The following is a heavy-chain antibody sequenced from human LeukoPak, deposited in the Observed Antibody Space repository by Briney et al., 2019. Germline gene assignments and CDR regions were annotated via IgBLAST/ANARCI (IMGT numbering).Heavy chain of an antibody. CDR2: ISYDGSNK. CDR1: GFTFSSYA. J-gene: IGHJ4*02. V-gene: IGHV3-30-3*01. CDR3: AREGYGDYIDY. D-gene: IGHD4-17*01. Sequence: GGSLRLSCAASGFTFSSYAMHWVRQAPGKGLEWVAVISYDGSNKYYADSVKGRFTISRDNSKNTLYLQMNSLRAEDTAVYYCAREGYGDYIDYWGQGTLVTVSS.